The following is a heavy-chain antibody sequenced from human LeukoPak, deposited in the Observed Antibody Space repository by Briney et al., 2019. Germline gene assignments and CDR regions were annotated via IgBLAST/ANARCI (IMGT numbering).Heavy chain of an antibody. V-gene: IGHV7-4-1*02. CDR3: ARGGGSYSGARWFDP. Sequence: ASVKVSCKASGYTFTGYYMHWVRQAPGQGLEWMGWINTNTGNPTYAQGFTGRFVFSLDTSVSTAYLQISSLKAEDTAVYYCARGGGSYSGARWFDPWGQGTLVTVSS. D-gene: IGHD1-26*01. CDR2: INTNTGNP. CDR1: GYTFTGYY. J-gene: IGHJ5*02.